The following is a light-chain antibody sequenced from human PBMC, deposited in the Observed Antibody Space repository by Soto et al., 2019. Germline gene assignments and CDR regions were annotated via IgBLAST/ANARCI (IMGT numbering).Light chain of an antibody. CDR3: AAWDDSLNAVV. V-gene: IGLV1-44*01. J-gene: IGLJ2*01. CDR2: SNN. CDR1: SSNIRSYT. Sequence: QSVLTQPPSASGTPGQRVTISCSGSSSNIRSYTVNWYQQLPGTAPKLLIYSNNQRPSGVPDRFSGSKSGTSASLAISGLQSEDEADYYCAAWDDSLNAVVFGGGTKLTVL.